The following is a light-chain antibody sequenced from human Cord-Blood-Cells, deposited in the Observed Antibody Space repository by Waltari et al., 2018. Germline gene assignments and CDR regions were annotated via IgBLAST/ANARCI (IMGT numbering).Light chain of an antibody. Sequence: DNQMTQSPSSLSACVGDRVTITGRASQSISSYLNWYQQKPGKAPKLLIYSASSLQSGVPSRFICSGSGTDFTLTISSLQPEDFATYYCQQSYSTPGLYTFGQGTKLEIK. CDR3: QQSYSTPGLYT. V-gene: IGKV1-39*01. J-gene: IGKJ2*01. CDR2: SAS. CDR1: QSISSY.